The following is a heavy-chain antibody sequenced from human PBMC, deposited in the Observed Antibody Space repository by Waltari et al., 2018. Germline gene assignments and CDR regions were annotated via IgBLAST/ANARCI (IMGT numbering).Heavy chain of an antibody. CDR1: GGTFSSYA. CDR2: IIPIFGTA. Sequence: QVQLVQSGAEVKKPGSSVKVSCKASGGTFSSYAISWVRQAPGQGLEWMGGIIPIFGTANYEQKFQGRVTITADESTSTAYMELSSLRSEDTAVYYCARPDCSGGSCYSLPFDYWGQGTLVTVSS. J-gene: IGHJ4*02. D-gene: IGHD2-15*01. CDR3: ARPDCSGGSCYSLPFDY. V-gene: IGHV1-69*01.